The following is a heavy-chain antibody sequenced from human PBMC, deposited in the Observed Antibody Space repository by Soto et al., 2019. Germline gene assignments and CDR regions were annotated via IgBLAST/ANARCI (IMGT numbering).Heavy chain of an antibody. CDR3: ARIFGSFDDHFED. D-gene: IGHD2-15*01. CDR1: GGSITIDNYY. J-gene: IGHJ1*01. CDR2: LYYTGTT. V-gene: IGHV4-39*02. Sequence: QLQLQESGPGLVKPSETLSLTCSVSGGSITIDNYYWGWIRQPPGKALEWIVTLYYTGTTYYSPPLTTRATISMDTSKNHFSLRLTSVTAADTAVYYCARIFGSFDDHFEDWGPGVLVTVSS.